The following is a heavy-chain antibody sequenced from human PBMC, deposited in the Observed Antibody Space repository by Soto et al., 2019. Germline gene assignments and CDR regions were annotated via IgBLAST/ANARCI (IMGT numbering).Heavy chain of an antibody. CDR3: ARGIYDFRSGHPKGPEY. CDR2: IRSKDNSYAT. Sequence: EVQLVESGGGLVQPGGSLKVSCAASGFTFMGSAMHWGRQASGKGREWVGRIRSKDNSYATAYAVSVKGRFTLSRDDSRNTAYLQMNSLKTEDTAVYYCARGIYDFRSGHPKGPEYWGQGTVVTVSS. V-gene: IGHV3-73*02. CDR1: GFTFMGSA. D-gene: IGHD3-3*01. J-gene: IGHJ4*02.